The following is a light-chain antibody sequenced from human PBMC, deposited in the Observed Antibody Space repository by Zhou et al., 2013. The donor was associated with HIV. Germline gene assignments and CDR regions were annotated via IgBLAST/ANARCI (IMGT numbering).Light chain of an antibody. V-gene: IGKV3-15*01. CDR3: QQHGSSPFT. CDR2: GAS. J-gene: IGKJ4*01. Sequence: EMVMTQSPATLSVSPGERATLSCRASQSVSSNLAWYQQKAGQAPRLLIYGASTRATGIPARFSGSGSGTEFTLTISRLEPEDVAVYYCQQHGSSPFTFGGGTKVEIK. CDR1: QSVSSN.